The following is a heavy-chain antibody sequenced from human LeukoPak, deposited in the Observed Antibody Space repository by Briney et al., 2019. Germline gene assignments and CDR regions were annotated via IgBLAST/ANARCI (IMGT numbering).Heavy chain of an antibody. CDR2: ISAYNGNT. V-gene: IGHV1-18*01. J-gene: IGHJ6*03. Sequence: ASVKVSCKASGYTFTSYGISWVRQAPGQGLEWMRWISAYNGNTNYAQKLQGRVTMTTDTSTSTAYMELRSLRSDDTAVYYCARDRSAYDYDKRWFYYYMDVWGKGTTVTISS. D-gene: IGHD5-12*01. CDR3: ARDRSAYDYDKRWFYYYMDV. CDR1: GYTFTSYG.